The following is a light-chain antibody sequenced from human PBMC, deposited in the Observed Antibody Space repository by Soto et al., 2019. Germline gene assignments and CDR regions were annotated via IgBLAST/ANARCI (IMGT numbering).Light chain of an antibody. J-gene: IGKJ2*01. Sequence: EIGMTQSLATLSVSPGERATRACRASQSVNSNLAWYQQKPGQAPRLLIYGASTRATGIPARFSGSGSGTEFTLTISSLQSEDFAVYYCQQYNNWPTMYTFGQGTKLEIK. CDR2: GAS. V-gene: IGKV3-15*01. CDR3: QQYNNWPTMYT. CDR1: QSVNSN.